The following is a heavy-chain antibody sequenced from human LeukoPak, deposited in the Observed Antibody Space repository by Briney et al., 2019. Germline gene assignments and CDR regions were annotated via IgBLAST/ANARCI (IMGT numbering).Heavy chain of an antibody. D-gene: IGHD6-19*01. CDR1: GGSISSSSYY. J-gene: IGHJ5*02. CDR2: IYYSGST. V-gene: IGHV4-61*01. CDR3: ARESGRYYWFDP. Sequence: SETLSLTCTVSGGSISSSSYYWGWIRQPPGKGLEWIGYIYYSGSTNYNPSLKSRVTISVDTSKNQFSLKLSSVTAADTAVYYCARESGRYYWFDPWGQGTLVTVSS.